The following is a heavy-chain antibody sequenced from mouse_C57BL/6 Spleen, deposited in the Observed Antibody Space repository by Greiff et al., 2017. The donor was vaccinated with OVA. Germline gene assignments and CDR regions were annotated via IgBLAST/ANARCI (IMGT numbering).Heavy chain of an antibody. V-gene: IGHV5-17*01. J-gene: IGHJ2*01. Sequence: EVKLVESGGGLVKPGGSLKLSCAASGFTFSDYGMHWVRQAPEKGLEWVAYISSGSSTIYYADTVKGRFTISRDNAKNTLFLQMTSLRSEDTAMYYCASDYYGSSYGYFDYWGQGTTLTVSS. D-gene: IGHD1-1*01. CDR1: GFTFSDYG. CDR2: ISSGSSTI. CDR3: ASDYYGSSYGYFDY.